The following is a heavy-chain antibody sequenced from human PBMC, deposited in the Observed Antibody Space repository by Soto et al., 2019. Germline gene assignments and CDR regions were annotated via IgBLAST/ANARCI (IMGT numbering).Heavy chain of an antibody. CDR3: ATFPSIVATLGPDY. J-gene: IGHJ4*02. CDR1: GGSISSSSYY. D-gene: IGHD5-12*01. V-gene: IGHV4-39*01. CDR2: IYYSGST. Sequence: PSETLSLTCTVSGGSISSSSYYWGWIRQPPGKGLEWIGSIYYSGSTYYNPSLKSRVTISVDTSKNQFSLKLSSVTAADTAVYYCATFPSIVATLGPDYWGQGTLVTVSS.